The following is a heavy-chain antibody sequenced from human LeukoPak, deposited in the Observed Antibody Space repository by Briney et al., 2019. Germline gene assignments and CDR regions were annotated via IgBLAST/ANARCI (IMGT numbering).Heavy chain of an antibody. CDR1: GYTFTSYY. CDR3: ARDGSRLEMATPYAWYYFDY. CDR2: INPSGGST. V-gene: IGHV1-46*01. D-gene: IGHD5-24*01. Sequence: ASVKVSCKASGYTFTSYYMHWVRPAPGQGLAWMGIINPSGGSTSYAQKFQGRVTMTRDTSTSTVYMELSSLRSEDTAVYYCARDGSRLEMATPYAWYYFDYWGQGTLVTVSS. J-gene: IGHJ4*02.